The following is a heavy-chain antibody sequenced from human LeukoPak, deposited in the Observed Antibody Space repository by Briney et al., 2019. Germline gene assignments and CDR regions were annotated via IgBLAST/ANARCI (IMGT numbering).Heavy chain of an antibody. CDR2: INPNSGAT. CDR3: ARDPDYGDYVGYFDY. J-gene: IGHJ4*02. D-gene: IGHD4-17*01. V-gene: IGHV1-2*02. Sequence: ASVKVSCKASGYTFTGYYIHWVRQAPGQGLEWMGWINPNSGATKYAQRSQGRVTMTRDTSSSTAYMELSRLRSDDTAVYYCARDPDYGDYVGYFDYWGQGTLVTVSS. CDR1: GYTFTGYY.